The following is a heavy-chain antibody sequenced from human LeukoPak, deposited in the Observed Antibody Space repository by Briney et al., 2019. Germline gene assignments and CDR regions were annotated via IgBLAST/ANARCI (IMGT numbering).Heavy chain of an antibody. CDR3: ARPAAGHTTRSAFDI. CDR2: INPSSGST. CDR1: RSTFTRYY. Sequence: ASVKVSCKASRSTFTRYYIHWVRQAPGQGLDWMGMINPSSGSTRFAQMFQDRVTMTRDTSTSAVYMELSSLRSEDTAVYYCARPAAGHTTRSAFDIWGQGTMVTVSS. V-gene: IGHV1-46*01. D-gene: IGHD6-13*01. J-gene: IGHJ3*02.